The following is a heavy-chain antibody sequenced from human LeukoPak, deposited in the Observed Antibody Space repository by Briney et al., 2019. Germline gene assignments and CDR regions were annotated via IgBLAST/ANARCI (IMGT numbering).Heavy chain of an antibody. CDR2: ISSSGGGT. V-gene: IGHV3-23*01. J-gene: IGHJ6*03. CDR3: AKGEVNYYYYMDV. CDR1: GFTFKNYA. Sequence: RAGGSLRLSCAASGFTFKNYAMSWVRQPPGEGLEWVSGISSSGGGTYYADSVKGRFTISRDNSKNTLYLQMNSLRAEDTAVYYCAKGEVNYYYYMDVWGKGTTVTVSS. D-gene: IGHD1-26*01.